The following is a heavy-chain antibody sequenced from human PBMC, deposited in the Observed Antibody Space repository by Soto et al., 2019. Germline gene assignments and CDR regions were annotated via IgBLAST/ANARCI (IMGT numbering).Heavy chain of an antibody. CDR2: IKKDGSKK. V-gene: IGHV3-7*01. Sequence: EVQLVESGGGLVQPGGSLRLSCETSGFTFSNYWMTWVRQAPEKGLEWVANIKKDGSKKNFVDSVKGRFTISRDNAKNSLYLQMDSLRVEDTAIYYCVKEIASAQWGQGTLVTVSS. J-gene: IGHJ4*02. D-gene: IGHD6-25*01. CDR1: GFTFSNYW. CDR3: VKEIASAQ.